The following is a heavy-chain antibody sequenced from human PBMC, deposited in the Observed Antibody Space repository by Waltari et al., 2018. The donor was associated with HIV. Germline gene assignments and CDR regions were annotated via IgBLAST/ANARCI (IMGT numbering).Heavy chain of an antibody. V-gene: IGHV4-39*07. CDR3: VRDPRPAANIYYYSYGLDV. CDR1: GASISSTDNN. Sequence: QLQLLESGPGLVKPSETLSLTCTVSGASISSTDNNWGWIRQSPGKGLEWIGSIYYSGTTYYNPSLKSRLTISIDTSKSQFSLSLRSVTAADTAVYYCVRDPRPAANIYYYSYGLDVWGQGTTVTVSS. CDR2: IYYSGTT. D-gene: IGHD2-2*01. J-gene: IGHJ6*02.